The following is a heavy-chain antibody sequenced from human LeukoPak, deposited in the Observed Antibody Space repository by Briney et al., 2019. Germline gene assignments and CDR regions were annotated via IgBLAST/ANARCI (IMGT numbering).Heavy chain of an antibody. V-gene: IGHV4-59*08. CDR3: ARHEDVAVAGAFDY. CDR1: GGSISSYY. D-gene: IGHD6-19*01. CDR2: IYYSGST. Sequence: PSETLSLTCTVSGGSISSYYWSRIRQPPGKGLEWIGYIYYSGSTNYNPSLKSRVTISVDTSKNQFSLKLSSVTAADTAVYYCARHEDVAVAGAFDYWGQGTLVTVSS. J-gene: IGHJ4*02.